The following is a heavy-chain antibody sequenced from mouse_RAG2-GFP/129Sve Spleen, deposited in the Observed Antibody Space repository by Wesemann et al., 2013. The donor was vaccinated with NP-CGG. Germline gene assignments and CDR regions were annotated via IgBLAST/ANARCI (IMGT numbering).Heavy chain of an antibody. CDR3: ARYRYDEYFDY. CDR2: ISYSGST. J-gene: IGHJ2*01. Sequence: DVQLQESGPGLVKPSQSLSLTCTVTGYSITSDYAWNWIRQFPGNKLEWMGYISYSGSTSYNPSLKSRISITRDTSKNQFFLQLNSVTTEDTATYYCARYRYDEYFDYWGQGTTLTVSS. CDR1: GYSITSDYA. D-gene: IGHD2-14*01. V-gene: IGHV3-2*02.